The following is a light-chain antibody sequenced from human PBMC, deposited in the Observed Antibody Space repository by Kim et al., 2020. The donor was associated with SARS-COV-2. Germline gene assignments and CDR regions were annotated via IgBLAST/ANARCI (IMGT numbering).Light chain of an antibody. CDR1: RGNIASNF. CDR3: QSYDATNQV. Sequence: GKTVTLSGSRRRGNIASNFVQWYQQRPGSSPTIVIYEEYQRPSGVPDRFAGAIDRSANSASLTISGLKTEDEADYYCQSYDATNQVFGGGTQLTVL. J-gene: IGLJ3*02. CDR2: EEY. V-gene: IGLV6-57*01.